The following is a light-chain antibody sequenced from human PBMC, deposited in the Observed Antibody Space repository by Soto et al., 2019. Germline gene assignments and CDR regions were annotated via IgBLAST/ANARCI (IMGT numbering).Light chain of an antibody. V-gene: IGKV3-11*01. Sequence: EIVLTQSPATLSLSPGERATLSCRASQSVSSYLAWYQQKPGQAPRLLIYDASNRATGIPARFSGSGSGTEFTLTISSLQSEDFAVYYCQQYNTWSTFGQGTKVDIK. CDR3: QQYNTWST. J-gene: IGKJ1*01. CDR2: DAS. CDR1: QSVSSY.